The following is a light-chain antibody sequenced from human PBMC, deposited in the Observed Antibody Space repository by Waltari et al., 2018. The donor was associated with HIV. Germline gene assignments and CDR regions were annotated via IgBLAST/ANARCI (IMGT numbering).Light chain of an antibody. Sequence: DTQMTQPPSSLSPSIGDRITITCRASPNIYKFLSWYQQKAGKAPKLLIYDASNLQSGVPSRFSGSGSGTEFTLTISSLQDEDFATYYCVQSVTAPLTFGPGTKLDIK. CDR1: PNIYKF. CDR3: VQSVTAPLT. V-gene: IGKV1-39*01. J-gene: IGKJ3*01. CDR2: DAS.